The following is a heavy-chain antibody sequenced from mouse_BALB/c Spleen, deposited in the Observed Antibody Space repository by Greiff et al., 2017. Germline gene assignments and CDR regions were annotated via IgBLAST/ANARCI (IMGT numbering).Heavy chain of an antibody. V-gene: IGHV5-17*02. J-gene: IGHJ3*01. CDR1: GFTFSSFG. D-gene: IGHD2-4*01. Sequence: EVKLMESGGGLVQPGGSRKLSCAASGFTFSSFGMHWVRQAPEKGLEWVAYISSGSSTIYYAHTVKGRFTISRDNPKNTLFLQMTSLRSEDTAMYYCARGDYGGCAYWGQGTLVTVSA. CDR2: ISSGSSTI. CDR3: ARGDYGGCAY.